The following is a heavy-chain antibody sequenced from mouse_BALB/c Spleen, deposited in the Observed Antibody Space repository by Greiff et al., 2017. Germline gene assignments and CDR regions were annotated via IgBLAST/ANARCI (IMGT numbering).Heavy chain of an antibody. V-gene: IGHV1-87*01. Sequence: QVQLKQSGAELARPGASVKLSCKASGYTFTSYWMQWVKQRPGQGLEWIGAIYPGDGDTRYTQKFKGKATLTADKSSSTAYMQLSSLASEDSAVYYCARPIIHYYEGGYAMDYWGQGTSVTVSS. J-gene: IGHJ4*01. CDR3: ARPIIHYYEGGYAMDY. CDR2: IYPGDGDT. CDR1: GYTFTSYW. D-gene: IGHD1-2*01.